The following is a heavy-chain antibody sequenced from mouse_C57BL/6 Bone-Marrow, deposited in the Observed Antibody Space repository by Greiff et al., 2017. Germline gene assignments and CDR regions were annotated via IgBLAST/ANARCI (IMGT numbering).Heavy chain of an antibody. CDR1: GYTFTSYD. CDR3: ARLEFDGISGDWYFDV. D-gene: IGHD1-1*01. V-gene: IGHV1-85*01. CDR2: IYPRDGST. J-gene: IGHJ1*03. Sequence: VKLMESGPELVKPGASVKLSCKASGYTFTSYDINWVKQRPGQGLEWIGWIYPRDGSTKYNEKFKGKATLTVDTSSSTAYMELHSLTSEDSAVYFWARLEFDGISGDWYFDVWGTGTTVTVSS.